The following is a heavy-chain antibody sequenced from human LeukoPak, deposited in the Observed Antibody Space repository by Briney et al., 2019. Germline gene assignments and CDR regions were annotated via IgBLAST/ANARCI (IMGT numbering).Heavy chain of an antibody. CDR1: GGPISSGGYS. CDR3: ARGRNYYDSSGYYPQYYFDY. CDR2: IYHSGST. J-gene: IGHJ4*02. V-gene: IGHV4-30-2*01. D-gene: IGHD3-22*01. Sequence: SETLSLTCAVSGGPISSGGYSWSWIRQPPGKGLEWIGYIYHSGSTYYNPSLKSRVTISVDRSKNQFSLKLSSVTAADTAVYYCARGRNYYDSSGYYPQYYFDYWGQGTLVTVSS.